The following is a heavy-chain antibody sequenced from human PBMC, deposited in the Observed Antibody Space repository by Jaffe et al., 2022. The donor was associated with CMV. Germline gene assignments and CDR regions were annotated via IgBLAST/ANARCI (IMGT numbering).Heavy chain of an antibody. CDR1: GGSISSSNW. J-gene: IGHJ6*03. V-gene: IGHV4-4*02. CDR2: IYHSGST. CDR3: ARVVGCTNGVCYNGLYYYYMDV. Sequence: QVQLQESGPGLVKPSGTLSLTCAVSGGSISSSNWWSWVRQPPGKGLEWIGEIYHSGSTNYNPSLKSRVTISVDKSKNQFSLKLSSVTAADTAVYYCARVVGCTNGVCYNGLYYYYMDVWGKGTTVTVSS. D-gene: IGHD2-8*01.